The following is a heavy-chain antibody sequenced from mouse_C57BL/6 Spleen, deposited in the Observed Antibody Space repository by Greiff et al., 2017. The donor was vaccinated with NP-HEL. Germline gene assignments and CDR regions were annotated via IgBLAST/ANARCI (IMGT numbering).Heavy chain of an antibody. D-gene: IGHD1-1*01. J-gene: IGHJ4*01. CDR2: IDPETGGT. CDR1: GYTFTDYE. V-gene: IGHV1-15*01. Sequence: VQLQQSGAELVRPGASVTLSCKASGYTFTDYEMHWVKQTPVHGLEWIGAIDPETGGTAYNQKFKGKAILTADKSSSTAYMELRSLTSEDSAVYYCTRPWYYGSSPYYAMDYWGQGTSVTVSS. CDR3: TRPWYYGSSPYYAMDY.